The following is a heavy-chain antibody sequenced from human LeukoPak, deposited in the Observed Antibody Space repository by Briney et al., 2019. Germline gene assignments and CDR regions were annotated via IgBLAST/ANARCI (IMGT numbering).Heavy chain of an antibody. CDR3: AKVYAGTWYDK. Sequence: GGSLRLSCAASGFTFRCFEMNWVRQAPGKGLEWVSSISSSGSTIYYADSVKGRVTISRDNVKISLYLQMNSLRAEDTAIYYCAKVYAGTWYDKWGQGTLVTVSS. J-gene: IGHJ5*02. V-gene: IGHV3-48*03. CDR2: ISSSGSTI. CDR1: GFTFRCFE. D-gene: IGHD3-16*01.